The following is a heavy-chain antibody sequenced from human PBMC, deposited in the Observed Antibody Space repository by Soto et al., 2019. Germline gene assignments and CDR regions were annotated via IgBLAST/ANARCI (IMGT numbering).Heavy chain of an antibody. CDR3: ARAVEMATRRNYVDY. Sequence: EVQLVESGGGLVQPGGSLRLSCAASGFTFSSYSMNWVRQAPGKGLEWVSYISSSSSTIYYADSVKRRFTISRDNAKNSLYLQMNSLRDEDTAVYYCARAVEMATRRNYVDYWGQGTLVTVSS. J-gene: IGHJ4*02. D-gene: IGHD5-12*01. V-gene: IGHV3-48*02. CDR1: GFTFSSYS. CDR2: ISSSSSTI.